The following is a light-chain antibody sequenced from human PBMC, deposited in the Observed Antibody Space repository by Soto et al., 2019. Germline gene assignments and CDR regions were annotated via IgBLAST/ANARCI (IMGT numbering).Light chain of an antibody. CDR3: ALYMGCGSHVV. Sequence: QTVVTQEASFSVSPGGTVTLTCGLSSGSVSTSHHPSWYQQTPGQTPRTLIYSTNTRSSGVPDRFSGSILGSKAALTITGAQADDESDYYCALYMGCGSHVVFGGGTKLTVL. J-gene: IGLJ2*01. V-gene: IGLV8-61*01. CDR1: SGSVSTSHH. CDR2: STN.